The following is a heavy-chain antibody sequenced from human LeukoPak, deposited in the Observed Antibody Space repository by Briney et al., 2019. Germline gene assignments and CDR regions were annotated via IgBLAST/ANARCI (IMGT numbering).Heavy chain of an antibody. V-gene: IGHV5-51*01. D-gene: IGHD3-22*01. J-gene: IGHJ4*02. Sequence: KRGESLKISCKGSGYTFTNYWIGWVRQMPGKGLEWMGIIYPRNSETVYSPSIQGQVTVSADTSISTAYLQWSSLTASDTAMYYCASHYQTSGFFGFDNWGQGTLVTVSS. CDR3: ASHYQTSGFFGFDN. CDR2: IYPRNSET. CDR1: GYTFTNYW.